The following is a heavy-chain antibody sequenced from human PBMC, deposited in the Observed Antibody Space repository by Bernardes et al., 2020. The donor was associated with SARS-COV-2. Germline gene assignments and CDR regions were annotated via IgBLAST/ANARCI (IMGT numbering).Heavy chain of an antibody. CDR3: ARRPKPTYYYDSSGYYFAFDI. CDR2: IYYSGST. Sequence: SETLSLTCTVSGGSISSGDYYWSWIRQPPGKGLEWIGYIYYSGSTYYNPSLKSRVTISVDTSKNQFSLKLSSVTAADTAVYYCARRPKPTYYYDSSGYYFAFDIWGQGTMVTVSS. CDR1: GGSISSGDYY. D-gene: IGHD3-22*01. V-gene: IGHV4-30-4*01. J-gene: IGHJ3*02.